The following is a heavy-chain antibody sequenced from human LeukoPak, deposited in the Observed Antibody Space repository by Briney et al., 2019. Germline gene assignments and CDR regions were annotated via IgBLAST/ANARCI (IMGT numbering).Heavy chain of an antibody. Sequence: PGGSLRLSCSASGFXFSSYAIHWVRQAPGKGLEYVSAISSNGGSTYYADSVKGRFTISRDNSKNTLYLQMSSLRAEDTAVYYCVINYYGSGSYYRRLDYWGQGTLVTVSS. D-gene: IGHD3-10*01. CDR3: VINYYGSGSYYRRLDY. CDR1: GFXFSSYA. J-gene: IGHJ4*02. V-gene: IGHV3-64D*06. CDR2: ISSNGGST.